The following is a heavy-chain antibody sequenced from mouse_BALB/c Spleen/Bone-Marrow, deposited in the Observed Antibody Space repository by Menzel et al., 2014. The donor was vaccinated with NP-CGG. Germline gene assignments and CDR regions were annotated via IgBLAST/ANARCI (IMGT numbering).Heavy chain of an antibody. J-gene: IGHJ4*01. D-gene: IGHD2-4*01. Sequence: VKLQESGAELVRPGTSVKISCKASGYTFTNYWLGWVKQRPGHGLEWIGDIYPGGGYTDYNEKFKGKATLTADTSSSCVYIQLSSVTSGDSAVYFCARDMITTSAMDFWGKETTVTVSS. CDR1: GYTFTNYW. CDR3: ARDMITTSAMDF. V-gene: IGHV1-63*02. CDR2: IYPGGGYT.